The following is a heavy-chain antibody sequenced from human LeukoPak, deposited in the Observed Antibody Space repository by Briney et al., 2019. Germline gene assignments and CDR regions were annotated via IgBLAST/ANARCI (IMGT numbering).Heavy chain of an antibody. D-gene: IGHD6-19*01. J-gene: IGHJ2*01. CDR1: GGSISSNY. CDR2: IYSSGST. V-gene: IGHV4-4*07. CDR3: ARNPQFIGVAGPYWYFDL. Sequence: PSETLSLTCTVSGGSISSNYWSWIRQPAGKGLEWIGRIYSSGSTHYNPSLKSRVTMSVDTSKNQFSLKLSSVTAADTAVYYCARNPQFIGVAGPYWYFDLWGRGTLVTVSS.